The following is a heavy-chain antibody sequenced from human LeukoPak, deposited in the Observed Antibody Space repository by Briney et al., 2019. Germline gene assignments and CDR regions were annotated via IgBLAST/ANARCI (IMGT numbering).Heavy chain of an antibody. V-gene: IGHV1-18*01. CDR3: ARGRFPGSGSYYNSFDY. D-gene: IGHD3-10*01. CDR1: GYTFTGYA. J-gene: IGHJ4*02. Sequence: GASVKVSCKTSGYTFTGYAITWVRQAPGQGLEWMGWVNVDNGDTNYAQRFQGRVTMTTDTSTNTAFLELGSLTSDDTAVYYCARGRFPGSGSYYNSFDYWGQGTLVTVSS. CDR2: VNVDNGDT.